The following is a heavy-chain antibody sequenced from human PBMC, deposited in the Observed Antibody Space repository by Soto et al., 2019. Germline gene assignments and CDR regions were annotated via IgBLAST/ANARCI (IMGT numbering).Heavy chain of an antibody. J-gene: IGHJ3*01. D-gene: IGHD4-17*01. V-gene: IGHV1-18*04. Sequence: ASVKVSCKASGYTFTSYGISWVRQAPGQGLEWMGWISTFHGNTNYAQKFQGSVTMTADTSTSTAYMELRSLTSDDTAIYYCARNPNDFGEYTVFDVWGHGTLVTVSS. CDR1: GYTFTSYG. CDR2: ISTFHGNT. CDR3: ARNPNDFGEYTVFDV.